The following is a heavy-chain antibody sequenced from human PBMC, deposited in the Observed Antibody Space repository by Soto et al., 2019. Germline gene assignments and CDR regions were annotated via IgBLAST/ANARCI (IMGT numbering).Heavy chain of an antibody. V-gene: IGHV3-23*01. J-gene: IGHJ4*02. CDR1: GSTFTSSV. CDR3: AAYADGPYRPPYDY. D-gene: IGHD3-16*02. CDR2: LGLIPRHT. Sequence: GGSLRLSCAASGSTFTSSVMAWVRRPPGRGLEWISSLGLIPRHTFYADSVKGRFTISRDNSRTTLYLQMTGLTFDDTAVYYCAAYADGPYRPPYDYWGQGTQVTAPQ.